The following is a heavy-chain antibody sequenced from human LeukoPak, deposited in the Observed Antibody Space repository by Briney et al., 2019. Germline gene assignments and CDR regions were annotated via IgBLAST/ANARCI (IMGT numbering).Heavy chain of an antibody. D-gene: IGHD5-18*01. CDR3: ASSGYSYGRFDY. CDR2: IYYSGST. J-gene: IGHJ4*02. V-gene: IGHV4-59*01. Sequence: SETLSFTCTDTGGSISRYYWSWIRQPPGKGLEWIGYIYYSGSTNYNPSLKSRVTISVDTSKNQFSLKLSSVTAADTAVYYCASSGYSYGRFDYWGQGTLVTVSS. CDR1: GGSISRYY.